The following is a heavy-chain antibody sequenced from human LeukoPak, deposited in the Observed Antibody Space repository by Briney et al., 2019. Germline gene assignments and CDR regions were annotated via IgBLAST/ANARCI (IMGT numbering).Heavy chain of an antibody. CDR3: ARASRGGYSGYD. J-gene: IGHJ4*02. V-gene: IGHV3-74*01. CDR2: INSDGSGT. CDR1: GFTFSSYW. D-gene: IGHD5-12*01. Sequence: GGSLRLSCAASGFTFSSYWMHWVRQAPGKGLVWVSRINSDGSGTSYADSVKGRFTISRDNAKNTLHLQMNSLRAEDTAVYYCARASRGGYSGYDWGQGTLVTVSS.